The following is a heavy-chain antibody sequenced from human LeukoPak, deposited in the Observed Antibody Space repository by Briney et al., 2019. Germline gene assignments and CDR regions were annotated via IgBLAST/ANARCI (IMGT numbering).Heavy chain of an antibody. J-gene: IGHJ5*02. CDR3: ARASGSGSYWGWFDP. CDR2: INHSGST. V-gene: IGHV4-34*01. D-gene: IGHD3-10*01. CDR1: GGSFNGYY. Sequence: SETLSLTCAVYGGSFNGYYWSWIRQPPGKGLEWIGEINHSGSTNYNPSLKSRVTISVDTSKNQFSLKLSSVTAADTAVYYCARASGSGSYWGWFDPWGQGTLVTVSS.